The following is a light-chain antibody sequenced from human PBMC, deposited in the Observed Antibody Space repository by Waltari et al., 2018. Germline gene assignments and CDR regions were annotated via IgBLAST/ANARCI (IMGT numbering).Light chain of an antibody. CDR1: QSVLYTADNDNY. V-gene: IGKV4-1*01. J-gene: IGKJ1*01. Sequence: DIVMTQSPDYLAVSLGERATINCRSSQSVLYTADNDNYLAWYQQKPGQPPKLLIYWASTRASGVPDRFSGSGSGTDFTLTISSLQAADVAVYYCQQYYTTPLTFGQGTRVEI. CDR2: WAS. CDR3: QQYYTTPLT.